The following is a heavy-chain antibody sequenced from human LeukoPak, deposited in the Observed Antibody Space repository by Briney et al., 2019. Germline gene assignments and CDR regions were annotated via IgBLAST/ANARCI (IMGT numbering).Heavy chain of an antibody. J-gene: IGHJ4*02. D-gene: IGHD5-24*01. CDR2: IYYSGST. V-gene: IGHV4-61*01. Sequence: PSETLSLTCTVSGGSIRSSYYYWSRIRQPPGKGLEWIGYIYYSGSTNYNPSLKSRVTISVDTSKNQFSLKLSSVTAADTAVYYCARTTVEMATIDRIFPRFFFDYWGQGTLVTVSS. CDR3: ARTTVEMATIDRIFPRFFFDY. CDR1: GGSIRSSYYY.